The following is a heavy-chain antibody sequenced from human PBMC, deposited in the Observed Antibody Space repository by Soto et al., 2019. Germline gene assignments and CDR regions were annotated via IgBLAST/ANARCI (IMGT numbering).Heavy chain of an antibody. CDR1: GFTFSSYA. Sequence: EVQLLESGGGLVQPGGSLRLSCAASGFTFSSYAMNWVRQAPGKGLEWVSAISGSGRSTYYAASVKGRFTISKDNSKNSLYRQMNSVGAEDTGVDYWAKDLQGGGSHDYWGQGTLVTVSS. CDR3: AKDLQGGGSHDY. J-gene: IGHJ4*02. CDR2: ISGSGRST. D-gene: IGHD3-16*01. V-gene: IGHV3-23*01.